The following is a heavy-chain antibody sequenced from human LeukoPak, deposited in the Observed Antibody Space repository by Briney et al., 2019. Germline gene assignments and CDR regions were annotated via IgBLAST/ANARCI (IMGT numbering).Heavy chain of an antibody. CDR1: GFTFSSYV. Sequence: GGSLRLSCAASGFTFSSYVMHWVRRAPGKGLEWVAVIWYDGSNKYYADSVKGRFTISRDNSKNTLYLQMNSLRAEDTAVYYCARDRTYCSSTSCPIDYWGQGTLVTVSS. V-gene: IGHV3-33*01. J-gene: IGHJ4*02. D-gene: IGHD2-2*01. CDR3: ARDRTYCSSTSCPIDY. CDR2: IWYDGSNK.